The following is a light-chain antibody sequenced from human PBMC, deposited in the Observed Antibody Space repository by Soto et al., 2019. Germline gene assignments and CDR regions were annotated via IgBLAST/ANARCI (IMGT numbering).Light chain of an antibody. CDR3: MQALQTPQIT. CDR2: LGS. V-gene: IGKV2-28*01. J-gene: IGKJ5*01. CDR1: QSLLHSNGYNY. Sequence: DIVMTQSPLSLPVTPGEPASISCRSSQSLLHSNGYNYLDWYLQKPGQSPQLLIYLGSNRASGVPDRFSGSGSGTEVTLKISRVEAEDVGVYYCMQALQTPQITFGQGTRLEIK.